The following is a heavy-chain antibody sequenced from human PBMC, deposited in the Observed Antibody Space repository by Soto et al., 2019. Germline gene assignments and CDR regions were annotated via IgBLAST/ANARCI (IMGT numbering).Heavy chain of an antibody. V-gene: IGHV3-13*05. J-gene: IGHJ6*02. CDR1: GFTIRNYD. CDR3: ARGPPRVRERTYYYRMDV. D-gene: IGHD3-10*01. CDR2: IGDIDDP. Sequence: EVQLVESGGGLAQPGGSLRLSCAASGFTIRNYDMHWVRQTTGKGLEWVSGIGDIDDPYYADSVKGRFTISREIAKNALYLQMGGLRAGDSAVYYGARGPPRVRERTYYYRMDVCGQGTKVTVSS.